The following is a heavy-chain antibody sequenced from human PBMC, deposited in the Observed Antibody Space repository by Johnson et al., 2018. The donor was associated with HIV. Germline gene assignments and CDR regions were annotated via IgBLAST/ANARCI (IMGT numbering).Heavy chain of an antibody. CDR1: GFTFRSYA. Sequence: QMLLVESGGAVVQPGRSLRLSCAASGFTFRSYAMHWVRQAPGKGLEWVAAIGYDGNDKDYADSVTGRFTISRDNSRNTLYLHLNSLRAVDTAVYYCARVRIGREYAFDIWGQGTVVTVSS. CDR2: IGYDGNDK. D-gene: IGHD1-26*01. J-gene: IGHJ3*02. V-gene: IGHV3-30*04. CDR3: ARVRIGREYAFDI.